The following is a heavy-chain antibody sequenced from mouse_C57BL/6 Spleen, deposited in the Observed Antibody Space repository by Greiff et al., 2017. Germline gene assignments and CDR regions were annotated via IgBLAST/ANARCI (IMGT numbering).Heavy chain of an antibody. CDR2: INYDGSST. CDR3: AREITTVVEGYFDV. CDR1: GFTFSDYY. V-gene: IGHV5-16*01. D-gene: IGHD1-1*01. J-gene: IGHJ1*03. Sequence: EVQLVESEGGLVQPGSSMKLSCTASGFTFSDYYMAWVRQVPEKGLEWVANINYDGSSTYYLDSLKSRFIISRDNAKNILYLQMSSLKSEDTATYYCAREITTVVEGYFDVWGTGTTVTVSS.